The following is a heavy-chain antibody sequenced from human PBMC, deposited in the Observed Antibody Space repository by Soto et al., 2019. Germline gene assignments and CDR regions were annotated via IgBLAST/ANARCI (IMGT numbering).Heavy chain of an antibody. CDR2: INHSGST. Sequence: QVQLQQWGAGLLKPSETLSLTCAVYGGSFSGYYWSWIRQPPGKGLEWIGEINHSGSTNYNPSLKSRVTISVDTSKNQFSLKLSSVTAADTAVYYCARGSKDSYPGSRIFDFWGRGTLVTVSS. D-gene: IGHD3-10*01. J-gene: IGHJ4*02. CDR3: ARGSKDSYPGSRIFDF. V-gene: IGHV4-34*01. CDR1: GGSFSGYY.